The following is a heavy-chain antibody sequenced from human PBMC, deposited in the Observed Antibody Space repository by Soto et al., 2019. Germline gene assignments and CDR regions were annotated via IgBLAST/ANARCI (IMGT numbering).Heavy chain of an antibody. CDR2: IYYSGST. D-gene: IGHD6-13*01. CDR1: GGSISSGGYY. V-gene: IGHV4-31*03. CDR3: ARGVIRAAGTAKGFDP. J-gene: IGHJ5*02. Sequence: SETLSLTCTVSGGSISSGGYYWSWIRQHPGKGLEWIGYIYYSGSTYYNPSPKSRVTISVDTSKNQFSLKLSSVTAADTAVYYCARGVIRAAGTAKGFDPWGQGTLVTVSS.